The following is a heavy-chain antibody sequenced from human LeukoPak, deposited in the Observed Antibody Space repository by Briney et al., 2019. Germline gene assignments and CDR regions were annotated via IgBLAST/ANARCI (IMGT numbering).Heavy chain of an antibody. CDR1: GFTFSSYG. V-gene: IGHV3-33*01. D-gene: IGHD3-3*01. J-gene: IGHJ6*02. CDR2: IWYDGSNK. CDR3: ARGGTYYDFWSGYSYYYGMDV. Sequence: PGGSLRLSCAASGFTFSSYGMHWVRQAPGKGLEWVVVIWYDGSNKYYADSVKGRFTSSRDNSKNTLYLQMNSLRAEDTAVYYCARGGTYYDFWSGYSYYYGMDVWGQGTTVTVSS.